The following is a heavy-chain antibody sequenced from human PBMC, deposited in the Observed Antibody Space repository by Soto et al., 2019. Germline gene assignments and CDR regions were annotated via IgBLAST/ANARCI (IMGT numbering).Heavy chain of an antibody. CDR1: GGFVTSGSHY. D-gene: IGHD1-1*01. V-gene: IGHV4-34*01. CDR2: MSHSGGT. J-gene: IGHJ3*02. Sequence: QVQLQQWGAGLLKPSETLSLTCAVYGGFVTSGSHYWSWIRQPPGKGLEWIGEMSHSGGTHFNPSLKSRVTISVDTSKNQFTLKMSSVTAADTALYYCARVERGTATTVVDAFDIWGPGTMVTVSS. CDR3: ARVERGTATTVVDAFDI.